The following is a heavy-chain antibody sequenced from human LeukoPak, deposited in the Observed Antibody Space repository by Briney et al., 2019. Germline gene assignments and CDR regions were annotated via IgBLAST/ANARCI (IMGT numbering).Heavy chain of an antibody. D-gene: IGHD6-13*01. J-gene: IGHJ4*02. CDR3: ARGRSSWYDLDY. V-gene: IGHV1-2*06. Sequence: ASVKVSCKASGYSLTGYYMHWVRQAPGQGLDWMERINRHSGGTNYAQKLQGRFTMTRDTSISTAYMELSRLRSDDTAVYYCARGRSSWYDLDYWGQGTLVTVSS. CDR2: INRHSGGT. CDR1: GYSLTGYY.